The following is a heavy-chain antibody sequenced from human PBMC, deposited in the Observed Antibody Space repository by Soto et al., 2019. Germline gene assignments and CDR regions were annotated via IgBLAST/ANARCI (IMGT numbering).Heavy chain of an antibody. D-gene: IGHD2-15*01. V-gene: IGHV1-18*01. CDR3: ARDGVLGGYCSGGSCYGYWFDP. J-gene: IGHJ5*02. CDR2: ISAYNGNT. CDR1: GYTFTSYG. Sequence: ASVKVSCKASGYTFTSYGISWVRQAPGQGLEWMGWISAYNGNTNYAQKLQGRVTMTTDTSTSTAYMELRSLRSDDTAVYYCARDGVLGGYCSGGSCYGYWFDPWGQGILVTVSS.